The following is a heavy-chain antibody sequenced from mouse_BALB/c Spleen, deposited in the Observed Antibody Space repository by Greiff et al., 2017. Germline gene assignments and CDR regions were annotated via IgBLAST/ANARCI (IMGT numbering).Heavy chain of an antibody. CDR2: IYPGDGDT. CDR1: GYTFTSYW. V-gene: IGHV1-87*01. D-gene: IGHD3-2*02. J-gene: IGHJ3*01. Sequence: VQLQESGAELARPGASVKLSCKASGYTFTSYWMQWVKQRPGQGLELIGAIYPGDGDTRYTQKFKGKATLTADKSSRTAYMQLSSLASEDSAVYDSASRGYGAWFAYWGQGTLVTVSA. CDR3: ASRGYGAWFAY.